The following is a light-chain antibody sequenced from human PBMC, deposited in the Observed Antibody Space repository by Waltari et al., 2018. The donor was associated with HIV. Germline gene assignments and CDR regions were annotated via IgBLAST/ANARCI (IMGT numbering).Light chain of an antibody. J-gene: IGLJ1*01. CDR3: CSYARTSTYV. CDR2: DVS. V-gene: IGLV2-23*02. CDR1: SSDVGGYNY. Sequence: QSALTQPASVSGSPGQSITISCAGTSSDVGGYNYVAWYQQHPGKAPKLMFYDVSKRPSGVSNRFSCSKAANTASLTISVLQADDDADYYCCSYARTSTYVFGTGTKVTVL.